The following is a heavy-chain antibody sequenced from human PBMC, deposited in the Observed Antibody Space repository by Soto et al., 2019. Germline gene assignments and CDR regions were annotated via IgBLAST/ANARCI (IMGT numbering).Heavy chain of an antibody. CDR1: GGTFTKYT. CDR2: IIPILDKA. Sequence: QVHLVQSAAEVKHPGSSVKVSCKASGGTFTKYTINWVRQAPGQGLEWMGRIIPILDKANYAQKFQGRVTITADKSTSTAYMELSSLRSEDTAVYYCAAIPRDHLNWFDPWGQGTLVIVSS. D-gene: IGHD2-2*01. J-gene: IGHJ5*02. CDR3: AAIPRDHLNWFDP. V-gene: IGHV1-69*02.